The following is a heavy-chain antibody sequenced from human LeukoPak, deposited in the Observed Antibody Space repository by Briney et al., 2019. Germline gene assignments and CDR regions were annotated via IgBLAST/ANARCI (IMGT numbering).Heavy chain of an antibody. J-gene: IGHJ4*02. CDR1: GGTISSSSYY. CDR2: IYYSGST. V-gene: IGHV4-39*07. CDR3: ARDRNHQDPTSPVNN. Sequence: PSETLSPTCTVSGGTISSSSYYWGWIRQPPGKGLEGIGSIYYSGSTYYNPSLKSRVTISVDTSKNQFSLKLSSVTAADTAVYYCARDRNHQDPTSPVNNWGQGTLVTVSS. D-gene: IGHD1-14*01.